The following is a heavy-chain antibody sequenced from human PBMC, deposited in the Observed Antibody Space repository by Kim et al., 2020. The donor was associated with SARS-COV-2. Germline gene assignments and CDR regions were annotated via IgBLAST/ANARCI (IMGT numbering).Heavy chain of an antibody. J-gene: IGHJ1*01. V-gene: IGHV3-33*01. CDR1: GFTFSSYG. D-gene: IGHD3-22*01. Sequence: GGSLRLSCAASGFTFSSYGMHWVRQAPGKGLEWVAVISYDGSNKYYADSVKGRFTISRDNSKNTLYLQMNSLRAEDTAVYYCARDLPPSSYYYDSSGDEYFQHWGQGTLVTVSS. CDR3: ARDLPPSSYYYDSSGDEYFQH. CDR2: ISYDGSNK.